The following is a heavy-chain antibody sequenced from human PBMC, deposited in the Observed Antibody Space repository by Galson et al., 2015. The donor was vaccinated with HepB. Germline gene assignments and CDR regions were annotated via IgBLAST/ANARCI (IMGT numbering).Heavy chain of an antibody. V-gene: IGHV3-33*01. CDR1: GFTFSSYG. CDR3: ARSREPDYYYYGMDV. Sequence: SLRLSCAASGFTFSSYGMHWVRQAPGKGLEWVAVIWYDGSNKYYADSVKGRFTISRDNSKNTLYLQMNSLRAEDTAVYYCARSREPDYYYYGMDVWGQGTTVTVSS. D-gene: IGHD1-26*01. CDR2: IWYDGSNK. J-gene: IGHJ6*02.